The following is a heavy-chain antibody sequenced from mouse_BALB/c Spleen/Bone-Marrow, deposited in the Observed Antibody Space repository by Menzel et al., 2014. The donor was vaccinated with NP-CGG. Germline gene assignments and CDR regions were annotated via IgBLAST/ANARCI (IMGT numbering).Heavy chain of an antibody. Sequence: VQLQQSGSVLVRPGASVKLSCKASGYTFTSSWMHWAKQRPGQGLEWIGEIHPNSGNTNYNEKFKGKATLTVDTSSSAAYVDLSSLTSEDSAVYYGAREKIYGSCLWYFDVWGAGTTVTVSS. CDR3: AREKIYGSCLWYFDV. D-gene: IGHD1-1*02. CDR1: GYTFTSSW. J-gene: IGHJ1*01. CDR2: IHPNSGNT. V-gene: IGHV1S130*01.